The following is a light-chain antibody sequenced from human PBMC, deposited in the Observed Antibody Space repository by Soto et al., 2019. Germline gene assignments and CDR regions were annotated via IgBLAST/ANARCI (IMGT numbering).Light chain of an antibody. V-gene: IGLV1-44*01. CDR3: GAWDDSLNGVV. Sequence: QSVLTQPPSASGTPGQRVTISCYGSSSNIGSNTVNWYQQLPGAAPKLLIYSNNQRPSGVPDRFSGSKSGTSASLAISGLQSEDEADYYCGAWDDSLNGVVFGGGTKLTVL. CDR2: SNN. CDR1: SSNIGSNT. J-gene: IGLJ3*02.